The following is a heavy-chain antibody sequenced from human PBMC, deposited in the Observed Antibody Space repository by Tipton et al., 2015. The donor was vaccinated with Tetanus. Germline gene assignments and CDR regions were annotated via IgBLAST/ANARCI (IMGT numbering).Heavy chain of an antibody. V-gene: IGHV3-15*07. J-gene: IGHJ4*02. Sequence: CAASGFISSNVWMNWVRQAPGKGLEWVGLIKTNIEGGTTDYAAPVKGRFTISRDDSRNTLYLQMDSLKTEDTAMYYCVTDAGSSSSDYWGQGTLVTVSS. D-gene: IGHD6-6*01. CDR3: VTDAGSSSSDY. CDR2: IKTNIEGGTT. CDR1: GFISSNVW.